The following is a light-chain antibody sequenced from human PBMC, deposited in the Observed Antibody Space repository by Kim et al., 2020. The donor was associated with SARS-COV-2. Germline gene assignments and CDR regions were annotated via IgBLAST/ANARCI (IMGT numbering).Light chain of an antibody. CDR3: QQREDWPLT. J-gene: IGKJ4*01. CDR2: DAS. Sequence: LSPGERATLSCRASQSVSTSVAWFQHKPGQARRLLIHDASYRATGIPARFSGSGSGTDFTLTITGLQAEDFAVYYCQQREDWPLTFGGGTKVDIK. V-gene: IGKV3-11*01. CDR1: QSVSTS.